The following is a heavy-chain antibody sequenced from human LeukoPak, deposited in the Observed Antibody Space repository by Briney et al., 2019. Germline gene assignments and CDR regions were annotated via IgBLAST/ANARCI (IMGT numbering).Heavy chain of an antibody. CDR3: ARETEEGQRSTILGVVIMVWFDH. V-gene: IGHV4-39*07. CDR1: GSSFSDSNYH. CDR2: VSYSGRS. J-gene: IGHJ5*02. D-gene: IGHD3-3*01. Sequence: SETLSLTCTVTGSSFSDSNYHWGWIRQPPGKGLEWIGSVSYSGRSNSNPSLKSRVTISVDTSKNQFSLNLTSVTAADTAVYYCARETEEGQRSTILGVVIMVWFDHWGQGTLVTVSS.